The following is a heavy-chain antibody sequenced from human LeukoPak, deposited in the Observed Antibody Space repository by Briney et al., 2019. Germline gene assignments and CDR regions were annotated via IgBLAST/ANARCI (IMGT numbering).Heavy chain of an antibody. D-gene: IGHD5-18*01. Sequence: GASVKVSCKASGYTFTGYYMHWVRHAPGQGLEWMGWINPNSDGTNYSQKFQGRVTMTRDTSISTAYMELSRLRADDTAVYYCARDRRRGDTAMNKAGFDYWGQGTLVTVSS. CDR1: GYTFTGYY. V-gene: IGHV1-2*02. CDR2: INPNSDGT. J-gene: IGHJ4*02. CDR3: ARDRRRGDTAMNKAGFDY.